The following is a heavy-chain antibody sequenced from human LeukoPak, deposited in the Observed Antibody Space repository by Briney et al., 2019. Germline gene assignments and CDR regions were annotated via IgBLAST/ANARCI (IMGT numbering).Heavy chain of an antibody. CDR3: AKGGGSGSYYIFDF. CDR2: ISGSGGGT. D-gene: IGHD3-10*01. J-gene: IGHJ4*02. V-gene: IGHV3-23*01. CDR1: GFTFGTYA. Sequence: GGSLRLSCVASGFTFGTYAMNWVHQAPGKGLEWVSGISGSGGGTYYGDSVKGRFTISRDNTKNTVYLQMVNLRADDTAVYYCAKGGGSGSYYIFDFWGQGTLVTVSS.